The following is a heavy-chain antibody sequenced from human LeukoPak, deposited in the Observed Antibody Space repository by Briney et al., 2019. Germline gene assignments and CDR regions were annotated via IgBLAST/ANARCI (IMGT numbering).Heavy chain of an antibody. Sequence: SETLSLTCTVSGGSISINYWTWMRQPPGKGLEWIGYFFYSGTTTYNPSLKSRVTISVDTSKNQFSLTLSSVTAADTAIYYCARHEGVSGYYPLDYWGRGTLVTVSS. V-gene: IGHV4-59*08. CDR1: GGSISINY. J-gene: IGHJ4*02. D-gene: IGHD3-22*01. CDR3: ARHEGVSGYYPLDY. CDR2: FFYSGTT.